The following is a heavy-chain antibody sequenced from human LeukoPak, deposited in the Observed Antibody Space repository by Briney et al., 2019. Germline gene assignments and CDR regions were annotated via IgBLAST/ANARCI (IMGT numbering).Heavy chain of an antibody. Sequence: PGRSLRLSCAASGFTFSRFGMHWVRQAPGKGLEWVAVISYDGSTKYYADSVKGRFTISRDNSKNTLYLQMNSLTVHDTAVYYCATSPRPGGGNSFLLDYWGQGILVTVSS. J-gene: IGHJ4*02. D-gene: IGHD4-23*01. V-gene: IGHV3-30*03. CDR1: GFTFSRFG. CDR3: ATSPRPGGGNSFLLDY. CDR2: ISYDGSTK.